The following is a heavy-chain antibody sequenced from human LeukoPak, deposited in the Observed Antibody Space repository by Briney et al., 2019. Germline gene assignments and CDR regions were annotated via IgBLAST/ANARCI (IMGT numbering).Heavy chain of an antibody. J-gene: IGHJ5*02. CDR3: ARSPRNPPEYNWFDP. CDR1: GYTFTSYA. CDR2: INAGNGNT. D-gene: IGHD1-14*01. V-gene: IGHV1-3*01. Sequence: ASVKVSCKASGYTFTSYAMHWVRQAPGQRLEWMGWINAGNGNTKYSQKFQGRVTITRDTSASTAYMDLSSLRSEDTAVYYCARSPRNPPEYNWFDPWGQGTLVTVSS.